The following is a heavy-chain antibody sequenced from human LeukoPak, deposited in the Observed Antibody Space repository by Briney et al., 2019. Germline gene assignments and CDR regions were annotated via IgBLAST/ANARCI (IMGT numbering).Heavy chain of an antibody. CDR2: INHSGST. J-gene: IGHJ3*02. CDR1: GGSFSGYY. CDR3: AIGGGVIPNDAFDI. Sequence: PSETLSLTCAVYGGSFSGYYWSWIRQPPGKGLEWIGEINHSGSTNYNPSLKSRVTISVDTSKNQFSLKLSSVTAADTAVYYCAIGGGVIPNDAFDIWGQGTMVTVSS. V-gene: IGHV4-34*01. D-gene: IGHD3-16*02.